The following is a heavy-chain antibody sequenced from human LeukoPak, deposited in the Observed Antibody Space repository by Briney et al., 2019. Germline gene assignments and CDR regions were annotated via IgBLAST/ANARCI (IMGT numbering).Heavy chain of an antibody. Sequence: SETLSPTCTVSGGSISSYYWSWIRQPPGKGLEWIGYIYYSGSTNYSPSLKSRVTISVDTSKNQFSLKLSSVTAADTAVYYCARHRDCSGGSCYSDAFDIWGQGTMVTVSS. D-gene: IGHD2-15*01. J-gene: IGHJ3*02. CDR2: IYYSGST. CDR1: GGSISSYY. V-gene: IGHV4-59*08. CDR3: ARHRDCSGGSCYSDAFDI.